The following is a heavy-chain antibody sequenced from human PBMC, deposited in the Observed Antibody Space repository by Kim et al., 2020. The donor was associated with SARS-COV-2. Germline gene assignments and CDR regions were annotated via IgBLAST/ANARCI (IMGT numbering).Heavy chain of an antibody. D-gene: IGHD5-12*01. CDR1: EFTFDSYA. J-gene: IGHJ4*01. V-gene: IGHV3-23*01. Sequence: GGSLRLSCAASEFTFDSYAMNWVRQGPGKVMEWVSGISDSGGSTYYADSVKGRFTISRDNSKNTLYLQMNSLRAEDTAIYYCAKDSKYCGYAVDHRGYF. CDR3: AKDSKYCGYAVDHRGYF. CDR2: ISDSGGST.